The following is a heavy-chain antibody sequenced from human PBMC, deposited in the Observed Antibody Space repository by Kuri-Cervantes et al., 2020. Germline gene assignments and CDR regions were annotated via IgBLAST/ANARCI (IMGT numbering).Heavy chain of an antibody. CDR1: GFSLSTSGVG. Sequence: SGPTLVKPTQTLTLTCTFSGFSLSTSGVGVGWIRQPPGKALEWLAHIFSNDEKSYSTSLKSRLTISKDTSKSQVVLTMTNMDPVDTATYYCARIVDDFWSGYYFDYWGQGTLVTVSS. V-gene: IGHV2-26*01. CDR3: ARIVDDFWSGYYFDY. CDR2: IFSNDEK. J-gene: IGHJ4*02. D-gene: IGHD3-3*01.